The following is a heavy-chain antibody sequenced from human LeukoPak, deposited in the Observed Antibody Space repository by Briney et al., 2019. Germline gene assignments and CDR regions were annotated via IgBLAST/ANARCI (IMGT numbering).Heavy chain of an antibody. CDR1: GFTFSSYA. Sequence: GGSLRLSCAASGFTFSSYAMHWVRQAPGKGLQYVSAISSEGGSTYYADSVKGRFTISRDNSKNTLYLQMGSLRVEDMAVYYCARWGDYDFWSGYYSAFDYWGQGTLVTVPS. D-gene: IGHD3-3*01. V-gene: IGHV3-64*02. CDR3: ARWGDYDFWSGYYSAFDY. J-gene: IGHJ4*02. CDR2: ISSEGGST.